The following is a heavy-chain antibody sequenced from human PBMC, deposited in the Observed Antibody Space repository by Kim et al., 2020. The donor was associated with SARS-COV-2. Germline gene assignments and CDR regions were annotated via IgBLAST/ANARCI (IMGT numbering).Heavy chain of an antibody. CDR3: ANSRGAGSANL. J-gene: IGHJ4*02. D-gene: IGHD3-10*01. CDR2: IRSSADGI. Sequence: GGSLRLSCAASGFTFSNYAMSWVRQVPGMGLEWVSSIRSSADGIYYADSVKGRFTISRDNSKSTLYLQMNSLRAEDTALYYCANSRGAGSANLWGQGTLVTVSS. CDR1: GFTFSNYA. V-gene: IGHV3-23*01.